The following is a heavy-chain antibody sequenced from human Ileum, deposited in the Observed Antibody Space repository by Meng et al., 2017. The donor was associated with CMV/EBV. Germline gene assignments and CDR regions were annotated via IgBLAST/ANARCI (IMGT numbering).Heavy chain of an antibody. V-gene: IGHV3-73*01. Sequence: GESLKISCAASGFSFSVSAMHWVRQASGKGLEWVGRIRTKSNGYATSYAASVSGRFTISRDDSKNTAYPQMNSLKTDDTAVYYCAAKLELRFWGQGTPVTVSS. D-gene: IGHD1-7*01. CDR3: AAKLELRF. CDR2: IRTKSNGYAT. CDR1: GFSFSVSA. J-gene: IGHJ4*02.